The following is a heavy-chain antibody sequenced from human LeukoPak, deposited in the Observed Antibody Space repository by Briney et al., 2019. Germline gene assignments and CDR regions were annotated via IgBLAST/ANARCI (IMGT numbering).Heavy chain of an antibody. Sequence: ASVKVSCKASGYIFSTYGITWVRQAPGQGLEWMGWISSYNDYTHYAQKFQDRVTMTTDTSTSTAYMELRSLRSDDTAVYYCARGYCSGGSCWWFDPWGQGTLVTVSS. CDR3: ARGYCSGGSCWWFDP. J-gene: IGHJ5*02. CDR1: GYIFSTYG. V-gene: IGHV1-18*01. D-gene: IGHD2-15*01. CDR2: ISSYNDYT.